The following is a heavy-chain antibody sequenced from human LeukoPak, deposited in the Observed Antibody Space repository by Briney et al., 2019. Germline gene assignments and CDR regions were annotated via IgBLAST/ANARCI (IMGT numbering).Heavy chain of an antibody. CDR2: ISYDGSIK. CDR3: ARDRSRNYSCDH. CDR1: GFTFNTHA. D-gene: IGHD1-7*01. J-gene: IGHJ4*02. V-gene: IGHV3-30-3*01. Sequence: GGPLRLSCAASGFTFNTHATHWVRQAPGKGLEGVAFISYDGSIKYYADSVKGRFTISRDNSKNTLYLQMSSLRTEDTAVYYCARDRSRNYSCDHWGQGTLVSVSS.